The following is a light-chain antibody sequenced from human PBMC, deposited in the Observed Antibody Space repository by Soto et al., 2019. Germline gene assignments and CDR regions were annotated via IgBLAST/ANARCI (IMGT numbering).Light chain of an antibody. J-gene: IGLJ1*01. V-gene: IGLV2-14*01. CDR1: SSDIGDYTY. Sequence: QSVLTQPASVSGSPGQSITISCTGTSSDIGDYTYVSWYQQHPGKAPKLMIYEVSNRPSGISNRFSGSKSGNTASLTISGLQADDEADYYCSSYTSTGSYVFGTGTKLTVL. CDR2: EVS. CDR3: SSYTSTGSYV.